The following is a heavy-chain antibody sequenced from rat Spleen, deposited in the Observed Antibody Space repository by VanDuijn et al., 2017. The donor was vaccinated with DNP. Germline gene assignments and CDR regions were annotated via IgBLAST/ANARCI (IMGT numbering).Heavy chain of an antibody. Sequence: EVQLVESGGGLVQPGRSLKLSCAASGFAFTNYDMAWVRQAPKKGLEWVATISYDGSRTYYRDSVKGRFTISRDNAKSTLYLQMDSLGSEDTATYYCTTDFERGYWGQGVMVTVSS. D-gene: IGHD1-11*01. V-gene: IGHV5S10*01. J-gene: IGHJ2*01. CDR1: GFAFTNYD. CDR3: TTDFERGY. CDR2: ISYDGSRT.